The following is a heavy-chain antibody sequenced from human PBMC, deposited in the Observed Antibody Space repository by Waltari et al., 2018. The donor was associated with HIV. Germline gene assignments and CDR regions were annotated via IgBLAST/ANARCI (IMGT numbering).Heavy chain of an antibody. Sequence: DVQLEESGGGLVQPGGSLRLSCAASGFTFNTFGFNWVRQAPGKGLEWVSYISTISLPIYYSDSVKGRFTISRDDAKNSLYLEMNSLRADDTAVYYCARESYYYDSSGYPLAYWGQGILVTVSS. D-gene: IGHD3-22*01. CDR3: ARESYYYDSSGYPLAY. CDR2: ISTISLPI. J-gene: IGHJ4*02. CDR1: GFTFNTFG. V-gene: IGHV3-48*04.